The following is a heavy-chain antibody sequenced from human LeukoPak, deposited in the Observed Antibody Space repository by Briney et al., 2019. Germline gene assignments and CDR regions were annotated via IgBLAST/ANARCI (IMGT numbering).Heavy chain of an antibody. CDR2: IIPIFGTA. Sequence: SVKVSCKASGGTFSSYAISWVRQAPGQGLEWMGGIIPIFGTANYAQKFQGRVTITADKSTSTAYMELSSLRSEDTAVYYCASVYVMGHCSGGSCYSGLDYWGQGTLVTVSS. CDR3: ASVYVMGHCSGGSCYSGLDY. D-gene: IGHD2-15*01. V-gene: IGHV1-69*06. CDR1: GGTFSSYA. J-gene: IGHJ4*02.